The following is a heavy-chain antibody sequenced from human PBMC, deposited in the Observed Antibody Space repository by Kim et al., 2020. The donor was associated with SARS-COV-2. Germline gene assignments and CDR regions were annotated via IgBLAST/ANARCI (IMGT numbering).Heavy chain of an antibody. CDR1: GFTFSSYG. CDR2: ISYDGSNK. V-gene: IGHV3-30*18. J-gene: IGHJ3*02. CDR3: AKAAGTMIVVVIGAFDI. Sequence: GGSLRLSCAASGFTFSSYGMHWVRQAPGKGLEWVAVISYDGSNKYYADSVKGRFTISRDNSKNTLYLQMNSLRAEDTAVYYCAKAAGTMIVVVIGAFDIWGQGTMVTVSS. D-gene: IGHD3-22*01.